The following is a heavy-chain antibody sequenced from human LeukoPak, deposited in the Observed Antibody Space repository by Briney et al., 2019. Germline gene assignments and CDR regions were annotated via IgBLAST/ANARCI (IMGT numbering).Heavy chain of an antibody. CDR2: MNPNTDKT. CDR1: GYTFTSSD. Sequence: ASVKVSCKASGYTFTSSDIIWVRQATGQGLEWMGWMNPNTDKTGFARNFQGRVTMTKNISISTAYMEVTSLTYEDTAIYYCARGRPGLASAGIYDFWGQGTLITVSS. J-gene: IGHJ4*02. CDR3: ARGRPGLASAGIYDF. V-gene: IGHV1-8*01. D-gene: IGHD6-13*01.